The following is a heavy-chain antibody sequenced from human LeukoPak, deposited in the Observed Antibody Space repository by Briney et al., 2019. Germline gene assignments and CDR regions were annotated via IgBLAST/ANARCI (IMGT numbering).Heavy chain of an antibody. CDR1: GYTFTGSY. D-gene: IGHD1-26*01. CDR3: ARDGGRWELLGDAFDI. J-gene: IGHJ3*02. Sequence: GASVKVSCKASGYTFTGSYMHWVRQAPGQGLEWMGWINPNSGGTNYAQKFQGRVTMTRDTSISSAYMELSRLRSDDTAVYYCARDGGRWELLGDAFDIWGQGTMVTVSS. CDR2: INPNSGGT. V-gene: IGHV1-2*02.